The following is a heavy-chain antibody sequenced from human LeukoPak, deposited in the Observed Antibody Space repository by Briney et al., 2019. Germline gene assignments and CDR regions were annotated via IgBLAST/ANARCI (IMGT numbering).Heavy chain of an antibody. J-gene: IGHJ5*02. Sequence: QPGGSLRVSCAASGFTLSSYWMSWVRQAPGKGLEWVANIKQDGSDKYYVDSVKGRFTISRDNAKNSLYLQMNSLRAEDTAVYYCARSLSGYPNWFDPWGQGTLVTVSS. CDR2: IKQDGSDK. D-gene: IGHD3-16*02. V-gene: IGHV3-7*01. CDR3: ARSLSGYPNWFDP. CDR1: GFTLSSYW.